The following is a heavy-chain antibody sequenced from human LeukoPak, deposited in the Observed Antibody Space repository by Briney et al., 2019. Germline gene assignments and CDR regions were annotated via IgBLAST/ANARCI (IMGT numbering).Heavy chain of an antibody. J-gene: IGHJ4*02. CDR1: GGTFSSYA. CDR2: INPNSGGT. V-gene: IGHV1-2*02. D-gene: IGHD5-18*01. CDR3: ARVVDTAMVTGY. Sequence: ASVKVSCKASGGTFSSYAISWVRQAPGQGLEWMGWINPNSGGTNYAQKFQGRVTMTRDTSISTAYMELSRLRSDDTAVYYCARVVDTAMVTGYWGQGTLVTVSS.